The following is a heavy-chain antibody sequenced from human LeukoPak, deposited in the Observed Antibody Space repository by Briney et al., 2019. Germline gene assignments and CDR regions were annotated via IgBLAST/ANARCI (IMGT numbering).Heavy chain of an antibody. V-gene: IGHV3-15*07. CDR3: TTTYCSGGSCYRGRYYFDY. D-gene: IGHD2-15*01. J-gene: IGHJ4*02. Sequence: KPGGSLRLSCAASGFTFSNAWMNWVRQAPGKGLEWVGRIKSKTDGGTTDYAAPVKGRFTISRDDSKNTLYLQMNSLKTEDTAVYYCTTTYCSGGSCYRGRYYFDYWGQGTLVTVSS. CDR2: IKSKTDGGTT. CDR1: GFTFSNAW.